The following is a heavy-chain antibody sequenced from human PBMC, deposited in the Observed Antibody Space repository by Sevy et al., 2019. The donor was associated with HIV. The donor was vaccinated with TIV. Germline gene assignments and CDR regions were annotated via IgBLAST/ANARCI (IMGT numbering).Heavy chain of an antibody. CDR2: LSFGCGRI. CDR1: GFNFNIYS. D-gene: IGHD2-8*01. V-gene: IGHV3-23*01. CDR3: AREGCTRPHDH. Sequence: GGSLRLSCVASGFNFNIYSMSWVRQALGKGLEWVSTLSFGCGRINHADSVQGRFTMSRDDSKKTVYLEMNSLRAEDTAVYYCAREGCTRPHDHWGQGTLVTVSS. J-gene: IGHJ4*02.